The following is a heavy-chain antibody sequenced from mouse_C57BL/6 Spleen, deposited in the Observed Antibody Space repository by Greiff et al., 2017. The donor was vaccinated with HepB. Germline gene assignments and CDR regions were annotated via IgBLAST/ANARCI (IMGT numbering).Heavy chain of an antibody. CDR2: ISGGGGNT. D-gene: IGHD2-1*01. V-gene: IGHV5-9*01. Sequence: EVMLVESGGGLVKPGGSLKLSCAASGFTFSSYTMSWVRQTPEKRLEWVATISGGGGNTYYPDSVKGRFTISRDNAKNTLYLQMSSLRSEDTALYYCARDGNGYFDVWGTGTTVTVSS. CDR1: GFTFSSYT. CDR3: ARDGNGYFDV. J-gene: IGHJ1*03.